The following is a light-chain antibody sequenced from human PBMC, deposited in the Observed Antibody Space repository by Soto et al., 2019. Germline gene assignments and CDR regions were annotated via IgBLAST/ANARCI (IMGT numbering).Light chain of an antibody. V-gene: IGKV1-33*01. CDR2: DAS. Sequence: DIQMTQSPSSLSASVGDRVTITCQASQDIGIYLHWYQQKPGKAPKLLINDASNLETGVPSRFSGSGSGTDFTFTISSLQPEDIVTYFCQQSDNLPFTFGPGTKVDIK. CDR3: QQSDNLPFT. J-gene: IGKJ3*01. CDR1: QDIGIY.